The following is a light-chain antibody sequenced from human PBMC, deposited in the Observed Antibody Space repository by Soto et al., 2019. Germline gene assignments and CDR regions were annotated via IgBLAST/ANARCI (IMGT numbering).Light chain of an antibody. J-gene: IGKJ2*01. CDR3: HHYYSTPYT. Sequence: DIVMTQSPDSLAVSLGERATINCKSSQSVLYSSNNKNNVAWYQQKPVQPPKLLIYWASTRESGVPDLFSGSGSGTDFTLAISSLHAEDVALYYCHHYYSTPYTFGQGTKLEIK. CDR1: QSVLYSSNNKNN. V-gene: IGKV4-1*01. CDR2: WAS.